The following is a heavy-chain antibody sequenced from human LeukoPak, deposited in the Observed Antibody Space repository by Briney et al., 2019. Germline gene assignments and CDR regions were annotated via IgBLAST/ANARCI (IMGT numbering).Heavy chain of an antibody. CDR3: ARDRAGFRRTGNYYYMDV. D-gene: IGHD6-19*01. Sequence: SETLSLTCTVSGGSISSYYWSWIRQPPGKGLEWIGYIYYSGSTNYNPSLKSRVTISVDTSKNQFSLKLSSVTAADTAVYYCARDRAGFRRTGNYYYMDVWGKGTTATVSS. J-gene: IGHJ6*03. CDR2: IYYSGST. V-gene: IGHV4-59*01. CDR1: GGSISSYY.